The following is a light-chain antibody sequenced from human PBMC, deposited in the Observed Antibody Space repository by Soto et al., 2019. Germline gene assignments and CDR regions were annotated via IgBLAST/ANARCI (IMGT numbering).Light chain of an antibody. Sequence: DHQMTQAPSTLSASVGDTVTITCRASQSVSGWLAWYQQKPGKAPILLIYDASALPRGVPSRFSGSGSGTEFTHTISSLQPDDFATYYCQQYETYSGTFGQGTKVDSK. J-gene: IGKJ1*01. V-gene: IGKV1-5*01. CDR2: DAS. CDR1: QSVSGW. CDR3: QQYETYSGT.